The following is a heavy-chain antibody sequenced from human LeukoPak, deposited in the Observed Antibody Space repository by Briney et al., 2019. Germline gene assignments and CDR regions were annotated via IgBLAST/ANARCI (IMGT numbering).Heavy chain of an antibody. CDR1: GFTSSSYN. CDR2: ISRSHSYI. Sequence: GGSLRLSCAASGFTSSSYNMNWVRQAPGKGLEWVSSISRSHSYIYYADSVKGRFTISRDNSKNTLYLQMNSLRAEDTAVYYCAKVYYYGSGSYYYFDYWGQGTLVTVSS. J-gene: IGHJ4*02. D-gene: IGHD3-10*01. CDR3: AKVYYYGSGSYYYFDY. V-gene: IGHV3-21*01.